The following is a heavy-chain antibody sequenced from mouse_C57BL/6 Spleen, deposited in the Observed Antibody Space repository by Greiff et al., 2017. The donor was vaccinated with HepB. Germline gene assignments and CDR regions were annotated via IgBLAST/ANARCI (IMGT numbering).Heavy chain of an antibody. V-gene: IGHV1-82*01. J-gene: IGHJ4*01. CDR3: ARAGTEAMDY. D-gene: IGHD4-1*01. CDR2: IYPGDGDT. Sequence: VQLQQSGPELVKPGASVKISCKASGYAFSSSWMNWVKQRPGKGLEWIGRIYPGDGDTNYNGKFKGKATLTADKSSSTAYMQLSSLTSEDSAVYFGARAGTEAMDYWGQGTSVTVSS. CDR1: GYAFSSSW.